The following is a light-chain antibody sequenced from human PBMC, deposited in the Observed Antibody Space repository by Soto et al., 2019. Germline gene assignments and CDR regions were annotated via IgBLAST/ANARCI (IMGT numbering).Light chain of an antibody. CDR2: AAS. CDR1: QTISFY. Sequence: IQMTQSPSSLSASVGDRVTITCRASQTISFYLNWYQQKPGKAPKLLIYAASSLQSGVPSRFSGSGSGADFTLTISSLPPEDFAFYSCQQSYSPPYTFGQGTKLEIK. CDR3: QQSYSPPYT. V-gene: IGKV1-39*01. J-gene: IGKJ2*01.